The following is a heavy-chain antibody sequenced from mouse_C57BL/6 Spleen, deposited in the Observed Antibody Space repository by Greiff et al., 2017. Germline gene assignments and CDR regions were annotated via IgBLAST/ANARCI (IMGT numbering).Heavy chain of an antibody. J-gene: IGHJ4*01. Sequence: VQLQQSGAELVRPGASVKLSCKASGYTFTDYYINWVKQRPGQGLEWIARLYPGSGNTYYNEKFKGKATLTAEKSSSTAYMQLSSLTSEDSAVYFCARWAQTGTDAMDYWGQGTSVTVSS. D-gene: IGHD4-1*01. CDR1: GYTFTDYY. CDR3: ARWAQTGTDAMDY. V-gene: IGHV1-76*01. CDR2: LYPGSGNT.